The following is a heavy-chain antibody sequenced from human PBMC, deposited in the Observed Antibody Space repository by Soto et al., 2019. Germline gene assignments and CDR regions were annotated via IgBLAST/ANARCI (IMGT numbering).Heavy chain of an antibody. D-gene: IGHD5-18*01. J-gene: IGHJ4*02. Sequence: QVQLQESGPGLVKPSETLSLTCTVSGGSIRSYYWSWVRQLPGKGLEWIGYMYNSGSTKYTPSLMSRVTISVDTSKNQFSLKLSSVTAADTAVYYCARETGGSSGAFDYWGQGILVTVSS. CDR3: ARETGGSSGAFDY. CDR2: MYNSGST. V-gene: IGHV4-59*01. CDR1: GGSIRSYY.